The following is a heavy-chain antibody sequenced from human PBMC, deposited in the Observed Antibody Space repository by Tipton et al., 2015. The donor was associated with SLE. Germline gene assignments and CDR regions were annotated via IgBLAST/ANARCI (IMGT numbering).Heavy chain of an antibody. J-gene: IGHJ4*02. V-gene: IGHV4-34*01. CDR3: ASPGIAVAFDY. CDR2: IYYSGST. D-gene: IGHD6-19*01. Sequence: TLSLTCAVYGGSFSGYYWSWIRQPPGKGLEWIGSIYYSGSTYYNPSLKSRVTISGDTSKNQFSLKLSSVTAADTAVYYCASPGIAVAFDYWGQGTLVTVSS. CDR1: GGSFSGYY.